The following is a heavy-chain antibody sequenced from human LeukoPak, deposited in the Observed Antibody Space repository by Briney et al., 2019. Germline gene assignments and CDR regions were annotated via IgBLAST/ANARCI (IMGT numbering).Heavy chain of an antibody. D-gene: IGHD6-6*01. CDR1: GGSVSSYY. V-gene: IGHV4-4*07. J-gene: IGHJ4*02. CDR2: IYTSGST. Sequence: PSETLSLTCTVSGGSVSSYYWSWIRQPAGKGLEWIGRIYTSGSTNYNPSLKSRVTISVDTSKNQFSLKLSSVTAADTAVYYCARDTAYSSSPLWGQGTLVTVSS. CDR3: ARDTAYSSSPL.